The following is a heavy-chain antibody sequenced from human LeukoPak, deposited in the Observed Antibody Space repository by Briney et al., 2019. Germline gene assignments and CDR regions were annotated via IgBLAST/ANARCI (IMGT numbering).Heavy chain of an antibody. CDR2: INSNSADT. J-gene: IGHJ3*01. V-gene: IGHV1-2*02. CDR1: GYSFIDYY. Sequence: ASVKVSCKTSGYSFIDYYIHWVRQAPGQGLEWMGWINSNSADTNYAQNFQGRVTMTRDTSISTAYMELSRLRSDDTALYYCARIGISARGTNFHHWGQGTMVTVSS. CDR3: ARIGISARGTNFHH. D-gene: IGHD6-13*01.